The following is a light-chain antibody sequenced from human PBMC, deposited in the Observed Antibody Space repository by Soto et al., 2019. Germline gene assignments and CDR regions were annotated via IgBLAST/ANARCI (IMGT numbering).Light chain of an antibody. CDR2: DAS. Sequence: EIVLTQSPATLSLSPGERATLSCGASQSISSYLAWYQQKPGLAPRLLIYDASSRATGIPDRFSGSGSGTDFPLTISRLDPEDFAVYYCQQYGGSLTFGPGTQVDIK. CDR1: QSISSY. V-gene: IGKV3D-20*01. J-gene: IGKJ3*01. CDR3: QQYGGSLT.